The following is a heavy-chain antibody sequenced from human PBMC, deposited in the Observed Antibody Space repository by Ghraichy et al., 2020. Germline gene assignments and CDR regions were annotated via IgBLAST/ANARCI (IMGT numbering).Heavy chain of an antibody. CDR1: GFTFSNYA. V-gene: IGHV3-23*01. D-gene: IGHD5-18*01. J-gene: IGHJ6*02. CDR3: ATLRGFSSGGHHYYYGMDV. Sequence: GRSLRLSCAASGFTFSNYAMSWVRQAPGKGLEWVSGISSGGERTYSADSVKGRFTISRDNSQNTLFLQMNSLRAEDTAVYFCATLRGFSSGGHHYYYGMDVWGLGTTVTVSS. CDR2: ISSGGERT.